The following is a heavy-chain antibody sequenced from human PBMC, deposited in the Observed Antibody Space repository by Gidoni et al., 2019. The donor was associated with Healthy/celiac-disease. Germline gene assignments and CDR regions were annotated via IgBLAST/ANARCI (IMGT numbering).Heavy chain of an antibody. CDR1: GFTVSSNY. D-gene: IGHD6-13*01. J-gene: IGHJ2*01. Sequence: EVQLVESGGGLVEPGGSLRLSCAASGFTVSSNYMSWVRQAPGKGLEWVSVIYSGGSTYYADSVKGRFTISRDNSKNTLYLQMNSLRAEDTAVYYCSRAPAAWYFDLWGRGTLVTVSS. V-gene: IGHV3-66*01. CDR2: IYSGGST. CDR3: SRAPAAWYFDL.